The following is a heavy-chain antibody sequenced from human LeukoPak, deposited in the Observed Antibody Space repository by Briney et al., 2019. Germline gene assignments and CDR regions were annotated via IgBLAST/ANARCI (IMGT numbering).Heavy chain of an antibody. CDR2: ISANGGST. CDR3: AKGLQQWLVPFDY. D-gene: IGHD6-19*01. Sequence: GGSLRLSCIVSGFSFDTYAMRWVRQAPGKGLEWVSGISANGGSTCYAASVKGRFNSSRDNFKSTLYLQMNSLRGEDTAVYYCAKGLQQWLVPFDYWGQGTLVTVSS. V-gene: IGHV3-23*01. J-gene: IGHJ4*02. CDR1: GFSFDTYA.